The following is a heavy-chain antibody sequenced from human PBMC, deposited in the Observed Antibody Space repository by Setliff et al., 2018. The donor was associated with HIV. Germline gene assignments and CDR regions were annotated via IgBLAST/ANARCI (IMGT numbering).Heavy chain of an antibody. CDR2: MTGNGGTT. Sequence: PGGSLRLSCSASGFVFRSHAMYWVRQAPGKGLEFVSAMTGNGGTTYYADSLKGRFIMSRDNSRSMLDLQLRSLRTEDTAVYYCVKDRDTGGYLESLQDWGQGTLVTVSS. CDR1: GFVFRSHA. J-gene: IGHJ1*01. V-gene: IGHV3-64D*09. D-gene: IGHD2-8*02. CDR3: VKDRDTGGYLESLQD.